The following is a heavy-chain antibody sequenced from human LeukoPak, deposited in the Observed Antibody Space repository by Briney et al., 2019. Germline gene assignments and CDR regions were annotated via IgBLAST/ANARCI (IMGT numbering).Heavy chain of an antibody. V-gene: IGHV3-9*03. CDR3: ARVYLSQQLVPGLDY. CDR1: GFTFDDYS. CDR2: ISWNSGSI. Sequence: QTGGSLRLSCAASGFTFDDYSMHWVRQPPGKGLEWVSGISWNSGSIGYADSVKGRFTISRDNAKNSLYLQMNSLRAEDMALYYCARVYLSQQLVPGLDYWGQGTLVTVSS. D-gene: IGHD6-13*01. J-gene: IGHJ4*02.